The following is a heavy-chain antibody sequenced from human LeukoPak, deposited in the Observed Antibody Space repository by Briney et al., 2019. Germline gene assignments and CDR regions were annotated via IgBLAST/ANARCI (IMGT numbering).Heavy chain of an antibody. V-gene: IGHV4-59*01. CDR1: GGSISSYY. J-gene: IGHJ6*02. CDR3: ARALVGATPPDYYYGMDV. Sequence: ASETLSLTCTVSGGSISSYYWSWIRQPPGKGLEWIGYIYYSGSTNYNPSLKSRVTISVDTSKNQLSLKLSSVTAADTAVYYCARALVGATPPDYYYGMDVWGQGITVTVSS. D-gene: IGHD1-26*01. CDR2: IYYSGST.